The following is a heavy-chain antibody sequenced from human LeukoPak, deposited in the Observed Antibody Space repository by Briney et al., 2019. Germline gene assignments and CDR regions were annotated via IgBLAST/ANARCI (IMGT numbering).Heavy chain of an antibody. J-gene: IGHJ4*02. CDR2: ISSNGGGT. CDR3: AKDQDYYGSGSYIFDY. CDR1: GFTFSTYF. D-gene: IGHD3-10*01. Sequence: PGGSLRLSCSASGFTFSTYFMHWVRQAPGKGLEYVSAISSNGGGTYYADSVKGRFTISRDNSKNTLYLQMNSLRAEDTAVYYCAKDQDYYGSGSYIFDYWGQGTLVTVSS. V-gene: IGHV3-64*04.